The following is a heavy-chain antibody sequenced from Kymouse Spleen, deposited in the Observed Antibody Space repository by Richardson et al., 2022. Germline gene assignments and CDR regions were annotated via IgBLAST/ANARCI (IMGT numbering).Heavy chain of an antibody. D-gene: IGHD1-7*01. J-gene: IGHJ4*02. CDR2: IWYDGSNK. CDR1: GFTFSSYG. V-gene: IGHV3-33*01. Sequence: QVQLVESGGGVVQPGRSLRLSCAASGFTFSSYGMHWVRQAPGKGLEWVAVIWYDGSNKYYADSVKGRFTISRDNSKNTLYLQMNSLRAEDTAVYYCAAGTTGFDYWGQGTLVTVSS. CDR3: AAGTTGFDY.